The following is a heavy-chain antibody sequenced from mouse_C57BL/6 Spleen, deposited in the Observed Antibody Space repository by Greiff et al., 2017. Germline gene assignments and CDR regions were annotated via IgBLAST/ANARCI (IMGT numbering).Heavy chain of an antibody. CDR3: ARHQNWDVLNWYFDV. J-gene: IGHJ1*03. CDR2: ISSGGSYT. CDR1: GFTFSSYG. D-gene: IGHD4-1*01. V-gene: IGHV5-6*01. Sequence: EVQGVESGGDLVKPGGSLKLSCAASGFTFSSYGMSWVRQTPDKRLEWVATISSGGSYTYYPDSVKGRFTISRDNAKNTLYLQMSSLKSEDTAMYYCARHQNWDVLNWYFDVWGTGTTVTVSS.